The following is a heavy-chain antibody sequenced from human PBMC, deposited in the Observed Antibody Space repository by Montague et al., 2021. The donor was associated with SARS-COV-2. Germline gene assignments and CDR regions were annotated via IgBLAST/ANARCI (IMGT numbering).Heavy chain of an antibody. J-gene: IGHJ4*02. V-gene: IGHV3-9*01. CDR1: GFTFSYYA. Sequence: SLRLSCAASGFTFSYYAMHWIRQAPVKGLEWVSGISWDIGNIAYXDSXHVRFTISRDNAKNSLYLQMNNLRPEDTALYYCAKDLRATTLAYFDYWGQGTLVTVSS. CDR2: ISWDIGNI. CDR3: AKDLRATTLAYFDY. D-gene: IGHD5-24*01.